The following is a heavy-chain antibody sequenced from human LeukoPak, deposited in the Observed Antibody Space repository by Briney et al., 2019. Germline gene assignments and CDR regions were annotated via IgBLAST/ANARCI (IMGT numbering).Heavy chain of an antibody. J-gene: IGHJ4*02. CDR1: GASISTYY. D-gene: IGHD6-13*01. Sequence: PSETLSLTCTVSGASISTYYWNWIRQPPGKGLEWIGYIYYTGSTNYNPSLKSRVTISIDTPKNQFSLKLSSVSAADTAVYYCARSGGYSSSWALWGQGTLVAVSS. CDR2: IYYTGST. CDR3: ARSGGYSSSWAL. V-gene: IGHV4-59*01.